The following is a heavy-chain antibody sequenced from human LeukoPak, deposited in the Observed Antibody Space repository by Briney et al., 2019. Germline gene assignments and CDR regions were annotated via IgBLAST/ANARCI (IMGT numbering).Heavy chain of an antibody. D-gene: IGHD2-15*01. Sequence: GGSLTLSCPASGFTFSTHWMHWVRPPPGRGLVWVSRINSDECSTTKADSVKGRFPISRVNAKNTLYLQMNSLRAEDTAVYYCAKLRRAYCSGGSCFGLWDYWGQGTLVTVSS. CDR1: GFTFSTHW. J-gene: IGHJ4*02. V-gene: IGHV3-74*01. CDR3: AKLRRAYCSGGSCFGLWDY. CDR2: INSDECST.